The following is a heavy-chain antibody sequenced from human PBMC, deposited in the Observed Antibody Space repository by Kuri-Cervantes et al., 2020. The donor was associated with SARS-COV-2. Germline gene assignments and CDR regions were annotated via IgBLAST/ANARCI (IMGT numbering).Heavy chain of an antibody. CDR1: GGSISSYY. Sequence: GSLRLSCTVSGGSISSYYWSWIRQPPGKGLEWIGYIYYGGSTNYNPSLKSRVTISVDTSKNQFSLKLSSVTAADTAVYYCARRGTIFGVATFDYWGQGTLVTVSS. D-gene: IGHD3-3*01. V-gene: IGHV4-59*01. CDR3: ARRGTIFGVATFDY. CDR2: IYYGGST. J-gene: IGHJ4*02.